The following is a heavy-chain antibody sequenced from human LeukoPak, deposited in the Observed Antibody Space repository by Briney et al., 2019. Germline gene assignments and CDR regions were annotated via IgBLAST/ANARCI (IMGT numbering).Heavy chain of an antibody. V-gene: IGHV3-23*01. CDR1: GFTFSSYA. CDR3: AKSGGGGGGFDI. Sequence: GGSLRLSCAASGFTFSSYAMSWVRQAPGKGLEWVSAISGSGGSTYYADSVKGRFTISRDNSKNTLYLQMNSLRREDTAMYYWAKSGGGGGGFDIWGQGTMVTVSS. D-gene: IGHD3-10*01. CDR2: ISGSGGST. J-gene: IGHJ3*02.